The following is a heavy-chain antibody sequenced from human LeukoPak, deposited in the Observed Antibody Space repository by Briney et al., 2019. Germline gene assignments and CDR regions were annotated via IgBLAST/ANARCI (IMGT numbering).Heavy chain of an antibody. CDR3: ARADYGGNAGGF. V-gene: IGHV3-49*03. CDR1: GFTFGDYA. Sequence: PGRSLRLSCTASGFTFGDYAMSWFRQAPGKGLEWVGFIRAKTYGGTTQYAASVKDRFTISRDDSKSIAYLQMNRLKTEDTAVYYCARADYGGNAGGFWGQGTLVTVSS. J-gene: IGHJ4*02. CDR2: IRAKTYGGTT. D-gene: IGHD4-23*01.